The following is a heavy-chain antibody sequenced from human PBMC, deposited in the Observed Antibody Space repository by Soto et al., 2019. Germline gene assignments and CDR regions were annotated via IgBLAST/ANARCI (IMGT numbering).Heavy chain of an antibody. Sequence: ASVKVSCKASGYTFTGYYMHWVRQAPGQGLEWMGWINPNSGGTNYAQKFQGWVTMTRDTSISTAYMELSRLRSDDTAVYYCARVLSRSGYDYDYYYGMDVWGQGTTVTVYS. CDR3: ARVLSRSGYDYDYYYGMDV. D-gene: IGHD5-12*01. V-gene: IGHV1-2*04. CDR1: GYTFTGYY. J-gene: IGHJ6*02. CDR2: INPNSGGT.